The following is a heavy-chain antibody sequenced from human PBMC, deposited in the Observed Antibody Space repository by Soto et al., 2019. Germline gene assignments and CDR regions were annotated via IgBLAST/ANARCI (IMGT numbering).Heavy chain of an antibody. D-gene: IGHD3-10*01. CDR1: GGTFGNSA. Sequence: VKVSCKASGGTFGNSAISWVRQAPGQGLEWMGGIIPSFATGNSAPEFQGRLTITADKSTTTAYMELSSLRSEDTAVYYCARSYYGSGSYWFYGMDVWGQGTTVTVSS. J-gene: IGHJ6*02. V-gene: IGHV1-69*06. CDR2: IIPSFATG. CDR3: ARSYYGSGSYWFYGMDV.